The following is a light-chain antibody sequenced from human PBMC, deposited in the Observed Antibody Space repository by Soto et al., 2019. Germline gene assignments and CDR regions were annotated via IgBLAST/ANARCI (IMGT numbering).Light chain of an antibody. CDR3: QQYGGSPRIT. CDR2: GAS. Sequence: EIVLTQSPGTLSLSPGERATPSCRASQSVSNNYLAWYQQKPGQAPRLLIYGASSRATGIPDRFSGSGSGTDFTLTINRLEPEDVAIYYCQQYGGSPRITFGQGTRLEIK. CDR1: QSVSNNY. V-gene: IGKV3-20*01. J-gene: IGKJ5*01.